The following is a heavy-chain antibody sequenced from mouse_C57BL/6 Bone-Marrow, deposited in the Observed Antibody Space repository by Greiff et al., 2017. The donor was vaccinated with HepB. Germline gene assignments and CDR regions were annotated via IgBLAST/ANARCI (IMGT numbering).Heavy chain of an antibody. Sequence: DVMLVESEGGLVQPGSSMKLSCTASGFTFSDYYMAWVRQVPEKGLEWVANINYDGSSTYYLDSLKSRFIISRDNAKNILYLQMSSLKSEDTATYYCARVYYYGSSYYAMDYWGQGTSVTVSS. J-gene: IGHJ4*01. CDR1: GFTFSDYY. CDR3: ARVYYYGSSYYAMDY. V-gene: IGHV5-16*01. D-gene: IGHD1-1*01. CDR2: INYDGSST.